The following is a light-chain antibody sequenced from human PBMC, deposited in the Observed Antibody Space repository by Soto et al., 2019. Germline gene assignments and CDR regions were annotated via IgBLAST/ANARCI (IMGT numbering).Light chain of an antibody. Sequence: ETVMTQSPAILSVSPGERATLSCRASQSARISLGWYQQKPGQAPRLLIYEASNRATGIPARFSGSGSGADFTLTISSLEPEDFALYYCQQHINWPLTFGGGTKVDIK. CDR3: QQHINWPLT. V-gene: IGKV3-11*01. J-gene: IGKJ4*01. CDR2: EAS. CDR1: QSARIS.